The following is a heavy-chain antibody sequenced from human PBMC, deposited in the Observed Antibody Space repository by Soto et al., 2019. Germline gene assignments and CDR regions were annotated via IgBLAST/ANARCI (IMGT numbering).Heavy chain of an antibody. CDR3: ARDLRRTTVSPGYFDL. V-gene: IGHV4-4*02. CDR1: GGSISSSNW. CDR2: IYHSGST. D-gene: IGHD4-17*01. Sequence: QVQLQESGPGLVKPSGTLSLTCAVSGGSISSSNWWSWVRQPPGKGLEWIGEIYHSGSTNYNPSLNGRVPIAVDKSKIQFPLNRSSVTAADTAVYSCARDLRRTTVSPGYFDLWGRGTLVTVSS. J-gene: IGHJ2*01.